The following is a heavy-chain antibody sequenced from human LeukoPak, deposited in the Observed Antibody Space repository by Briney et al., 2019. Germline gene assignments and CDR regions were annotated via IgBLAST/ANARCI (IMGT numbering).Heavy chain of an antibody. CDR1: GGTFSSYA. CDR2: IIPIFGTA. D-gene: IGHD3-22*01. V-gene: IGHV1-69*06. Sequence: ASVKVSCKASGGTFSSYAISWVRQAPGQGLEWMGGIIPIFGTANYAQKFQGRVTMTEDTSTDTAYMELSSLRSEDTAVYYCATGYSVDYYDSSGLDYWGQGTLVTVSS. CDR3: ATGYSVDYYDSSGLDY. J-gene: IGHJ4*02.